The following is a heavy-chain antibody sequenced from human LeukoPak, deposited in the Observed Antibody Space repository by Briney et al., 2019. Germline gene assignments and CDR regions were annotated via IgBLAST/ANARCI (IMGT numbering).Heavy chain of an antibody. CDR1: GFTFSSYW. CDR3: ARDRPDTSYYFDY. V-gene: IGHV3-7*01. CDR2: IKQDGSEK. Sequence: TGGSLRLSCAASGFTFSSYWMSWVRQAPGKGLEWVANIKQDGSEKYYVDSVKGRFTISRDNAKNSPYLQMNSLRAEDTAVYYCARDRPDTSYYFDYWGQGTLVTVSS. J-gene: IGHJ4*02. D-gene: IGHD2-2*01.